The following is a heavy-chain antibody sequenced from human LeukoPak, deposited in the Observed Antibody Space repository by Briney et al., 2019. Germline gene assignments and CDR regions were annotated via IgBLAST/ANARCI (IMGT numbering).Heavy chain of an antibody. D-gene: IGHD3-22*01. CDR1: GSTFAELS. CDR2: FDPEDGQA. V-gene: IGHV1-24*01. CDR3: ATVSSYTYDNGGFYFDF. J-gene: IGHJ4*02. Sequence: ASVKVSCKVSGSTFAELSMHWVRQAPGKGLEWMGGFDPEDGQATYAQKFRGRVTVTEDTSTDTAYMDLSSLRSEDTAVYYCATVSSYTYDNGGFYFDFWGQGTLVTVS.